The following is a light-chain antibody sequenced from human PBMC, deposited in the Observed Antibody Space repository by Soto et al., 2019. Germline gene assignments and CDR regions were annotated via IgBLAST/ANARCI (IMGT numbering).Light chain of an antibody. CDR2: DAS. Sequence: EVVLTHSPATXSXXXXXGAXXXXRASQSVSSHFAWYQQKSGQAPRLLIYDASKRATGIPARFSGSGSGTDFTLTISSLEPEDFAVYYCEQRSNWPTFGQGTRLEI. V-gene: IGKV3-11*01. CDR3: EQRSNWPT. CDR1: QSVSSH. J-gene: IGKJ5*01.